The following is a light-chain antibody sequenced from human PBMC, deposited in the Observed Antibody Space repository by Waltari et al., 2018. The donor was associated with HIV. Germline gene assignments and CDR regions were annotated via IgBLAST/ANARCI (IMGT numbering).Light chain of an antibody. CDR2: DIA. J-gene: IGLJ3*02. CDR1: TSNIGNNY. CDR3: GTWDSSLSGVV. Sequence: QSVLTQPPSVSAAPGQRVTISCSGSTSNIGNNYVSWYQQLPGTGSKVLFYDIAERPSGVPDGFACSKVGMSASLDITGCQTGDEADYYCGTWDSSLSGVVFGGGTKLTVL. V-gene: IGLV1-51*01.